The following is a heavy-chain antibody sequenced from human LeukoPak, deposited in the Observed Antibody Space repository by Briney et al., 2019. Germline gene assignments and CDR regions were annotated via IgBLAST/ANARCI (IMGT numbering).Heavy chain of an antibody. CDR3: ARTSSAGVARASHDY. D-gene: IGHD5-12*01. Sequence: SETLSLTCTVSGGSISSGSYYWGWIRQPAGKGLEWIGRIYTSGSTNYNPSLKSRVTISVDTSKNQFSLRLSSVTAADTAVYYCARTSSAGVARASHDYWGQGTLVTVSS. J-gene: IGHJ4*02. CDR1: GGSISSGSYY. V-gene: IGHV4-61*02. CDR2: IYTSGST.